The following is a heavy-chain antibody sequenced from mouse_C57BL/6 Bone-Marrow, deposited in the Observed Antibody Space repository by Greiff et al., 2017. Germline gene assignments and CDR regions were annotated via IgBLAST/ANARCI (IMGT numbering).Heavy chain of an antibody. D-gene: IGHD4-1*01. CDR3: TPNWEDYAMDY. CDR2: IDPETGGT. J-gene: IGHJ4*01. Sequence: QVQLQQSGAELVRPGASVTLSCKASGYTFTDYEMHWVKQTPVPGLEWIGAIDPETGGTAYNQKFKGKAILTADKSSSTAYMELRSLTSEDSAVYYCTPNWEDYAMDYWGQGTSVTVSS. CDR1: GYTFTDYE. V-gene: IGHV1-15*01.